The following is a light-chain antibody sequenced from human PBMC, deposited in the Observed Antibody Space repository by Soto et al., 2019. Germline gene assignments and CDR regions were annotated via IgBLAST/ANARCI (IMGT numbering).Light chain of an antibody. J-gene: IGKJ1*01. CDR1: QDISSN. CDR3: QQYDNWLRT. V-gene: IGKV3-15*01. Sequence: EIVMTQSPATLSVSPGERATLSCRASQDISSNLAWYQQKPGQAPRLLIYGASTRATGIPARFSGSGSGTEFTLTIPSLQSEDFAVYYCQQYDNWLRTFGQGTKVEIK. CDR2: GAS.